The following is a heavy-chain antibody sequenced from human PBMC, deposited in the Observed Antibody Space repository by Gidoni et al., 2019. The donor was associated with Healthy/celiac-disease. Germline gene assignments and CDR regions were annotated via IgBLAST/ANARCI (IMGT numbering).Heavy chain of an antibody. Sequence: EVQLVQSGAEVKKQGESLKISCKGSGYSFTSYWIGWVRQMPGKGLEWMGIIYPGDSDTRYSPSFQGQVTISADKSISTAYLQWSSLKASDTAMYYCARLESRLQFHSPFDYWGQGTLVTVSS. CDR3: ARLESRLQFHSPFDY. CDR2: IYPGDSDT. J-gene: IGHJ4*02. CDR1: GYSFTSYW. V-gene: IGHV5-51*03. D-gene: IGHD5-12*01.